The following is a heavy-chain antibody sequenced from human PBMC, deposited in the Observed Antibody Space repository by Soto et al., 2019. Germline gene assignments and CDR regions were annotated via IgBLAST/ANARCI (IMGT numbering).Heavy chain of an antibody. D-gene: IGHD3-3*01. CDR2: ISAYNGNT. CDR1: GYTFTSYG. J-gene: IGHJ6*02. Sequence: QVQLVQSGAEVKKPGASVKVSCKASGYTFTSYGISWVRQAPGQGLEWMGWISAYNGNTNYAQKLQGRVTMTTDTSTSTAYMELRILRSDDTAVYYCARVAYDFWSGYPAIGYYYYGMDVWGQGTTVTVSS. V-gene: IGHV1-18*01. CDR3: ARVAYDFWSGYPAIGYYYYGMDV.